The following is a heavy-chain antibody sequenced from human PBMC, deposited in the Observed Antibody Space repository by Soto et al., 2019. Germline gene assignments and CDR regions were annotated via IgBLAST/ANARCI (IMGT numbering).Heavy chain of an antibody. D-gene: IGHD3-10*01. CDR2: VSPPFRTS. J-gene: IGHJ6*02. Sequence: QEQLVQSGAEVKKPGSSVKVSCKTSGVSFNNNGIGWVRQAPGHGLEWMGGVSPPFRTSNYARKFQGRISITADASTGTVNMGLSSLTSEDTAQYYCARVLYYGSGSYSPYGMDVWGQGTTVTVSS. CDR3: ARVLYYGSGSYSPYGMDV. CDR1: GVSFNNNG. V-gene: IGHV1-69*01.